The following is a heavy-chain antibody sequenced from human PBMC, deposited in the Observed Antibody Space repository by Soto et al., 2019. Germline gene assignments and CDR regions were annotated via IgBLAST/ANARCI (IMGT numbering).Heavy chain of an antibody. CDR2: IYTSGST. V-gene: IGHV4-4*07. CDR1: GGSISSYY. Sequence: SETLSLSCTVSGGSISSYYWSWIRQPAGKGLEWIGRIYTSGSTNYNPSLKSRVTMSVDTSKNQFSLKLSSVTAADTAVYYCAREVSSSSWYDRNWIDPRGQGTLVTVSS. CDR3: AREVSSSSWYDRNWIDP. D-gene: IGHD6-13*01. J-gene: IGHJ5*02.